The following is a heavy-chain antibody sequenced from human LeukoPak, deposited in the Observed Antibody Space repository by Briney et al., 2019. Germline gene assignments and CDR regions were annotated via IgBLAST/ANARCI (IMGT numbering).Heavy chain of an antibody. CDR3: ARARYYYDSSGYGFDY. CDR1: GGSISSSSSY. CDR2: IYYSGST. Sequence: PSETLSLTCTVSGGSISSSSSYWGWIRQPPGKGLEWIGSIYYSGSTYYNPSLKSRVTISVDTSKNQFSLKLSSVTAADTAVYYCARARYYYDSSGYGFDYWGQGTLVTVSS. V-gene: IGHV4-39*01. J-gene: IGHJ4*02. D-gene: IGHD3-22*01.